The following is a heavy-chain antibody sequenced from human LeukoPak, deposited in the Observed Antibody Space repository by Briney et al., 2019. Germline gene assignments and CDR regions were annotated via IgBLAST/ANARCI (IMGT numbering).Heavy chain of an antibody. CDR3: ARDRSWAFDY. J-gene: IGHJ4*02. CDR1: GFTVSSNY. Sequence: GGSLRLSCAASGFTVSSNYINWIRQAPGKGLEWVSVTYNGGNTYYADSVKGRFTMSRDNSKNTLYLQMNSLQPEDTAACYCARDRSWAFDYWGQGTLVTVSS. CDR2: TYNGGNT. D-gene: IGHD3-22*01. V-gene: IGHV3-66*02.